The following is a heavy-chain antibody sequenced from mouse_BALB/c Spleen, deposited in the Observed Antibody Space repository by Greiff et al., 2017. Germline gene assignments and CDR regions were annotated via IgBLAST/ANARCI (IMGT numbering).Heavy chain of an antibody. Sequence: EVMLVESGGGLVKPGGSLKLSCAASGFTFSDYYMYWVRQTPEKRLEWVATISDGGSYTYYPDSVKGRFTISRDNAKNNLYLQMSSLKSEDTAMYYCARENWDLYAMDYWGQGTSVTVSS. CDR3: ARENWDLYAMDY. J-gene: IGHJ4*01. V-gene: IGHV5-4*02. D-gene: IGHD4-1*01. CDR2: ISDGGSYT. CDR1: GFTFSDYY.